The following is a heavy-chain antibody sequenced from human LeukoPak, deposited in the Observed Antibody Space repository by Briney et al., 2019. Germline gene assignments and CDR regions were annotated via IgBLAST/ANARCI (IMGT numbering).Heavy chain of an antibody. D-gene: IGHD3-3*01. CDR2: ISAYSGNT. J-gene: IGHJ6*03. Sequence: ASVKVSCKASGYTFTSYGISWVRQAPGQGLEWMGWISAYSGNTNYAQKLQGRVTMTTDTSTSTAYMELRSLRSDDTAVYYCARDRGELRFLEWFAYYYYYMDVWGKGTTVTVSS. CDR1: GYTFTSYG. V-gene: IGHV1-18*01. CDR3: ARDRGELRFLEWFAYYYYYMDV.